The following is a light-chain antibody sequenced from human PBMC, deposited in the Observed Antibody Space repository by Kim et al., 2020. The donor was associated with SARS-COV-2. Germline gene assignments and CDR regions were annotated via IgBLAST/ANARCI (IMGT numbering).Light chain of an antibody. Sequence: IVLTQSPGTLSLSPGERATLSCRASQSVSSMYLAWYQQKPGQAPRLLIYGASTRATDIPARFSGSGSGTEFTLIISSLQSEDFAIYYCQQYSHWPPYTFGQGTKVDIK. V-gene: IGKV3-15*01. J-gene: IGKJ2*01. CDR3: QQYSHWPPYT. CDR2: GAS. CDR1: QSVSSMY.